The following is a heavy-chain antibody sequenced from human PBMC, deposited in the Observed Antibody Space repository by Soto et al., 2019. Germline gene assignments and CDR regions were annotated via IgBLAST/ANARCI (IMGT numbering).Heavy chain of an antibody. V-gene: IGHV1-3*01. CDR2: INAGKGDT. J-gene: IGHJ4*02. D-gene: IGHD1-26*01. Sequence: ASVKVSCTASGYIFSNYAIHWVRQAPGQRLEWMGWINAGKGDTIYSQKFQDRISINRDTSASTAYMEMGRLRPEDTAMYYCAKTRGNYALGYWGQGTLVTVSS. CDR1: GYIFSNYA. CDR3: AKTRGNYALGY.